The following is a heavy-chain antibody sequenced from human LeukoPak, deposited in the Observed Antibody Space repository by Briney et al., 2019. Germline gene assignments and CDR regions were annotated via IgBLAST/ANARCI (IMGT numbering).Heavy chain of an antibody. CDR3: ARVRGYCSGGSCYYDSYYYYMDV. CDR1: GFTVSNNY. J-gene: IGHJ6*03. D-gene: IGHD2-15*01. V-gene: IGHV3-11*04. CDR2: ISSSGSTI. Sequence: PGGSLRLSCAASGFTVSNNYMSWVRQAPGKGLEWVSYISSSGSTIYYADSVKGRFTISRDNAKNSLYLQMNSLRAEDTAVYYCARVRGYCSGGSCYYDSYYYYMDVWGKGTTVTISS.